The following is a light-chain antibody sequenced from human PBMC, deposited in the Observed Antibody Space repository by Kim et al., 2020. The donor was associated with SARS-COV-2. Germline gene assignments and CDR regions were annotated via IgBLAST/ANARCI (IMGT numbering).Light chain of an antibody. CDR2: DVT. CDR3: CSYTGDYTLGV. J-gene: IGLJ2*01. V-gene: IGLV2-11*01. CDR1: SSDVGGYDF. Sequence: QSALTQPRSVSGSLGQSVTISCTGTSSDVGGYDFVSWYQHHPGRAPKLIIFDVTKRPSWVPDRFSGSKSGNTDSLAISGLLSEVEADYYCCSYTGDYTLGVFGGGTQLTVL.